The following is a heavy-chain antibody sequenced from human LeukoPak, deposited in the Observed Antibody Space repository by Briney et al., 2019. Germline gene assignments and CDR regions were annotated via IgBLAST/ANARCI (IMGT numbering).Heavy chain of an antibody. CDR1: GFIFSSHG. V-gene: IGHV3-30*02. D-gene: IGHD6-19*01. J-gene: IGHJ4*02. Sequence: GGSLRLSCAASGFIFSSHGMHWVRQAPGKGLEWVAFIRYDGGNKYYADSVKGRFTISRDNSTNTLYLQMNSLRAEDTAVYYCAKELKYISGRYCRDYWGQGTLVTVSS. CDR3: AKELKYISGRYCRDY. CDR2: IRYDGGNK.